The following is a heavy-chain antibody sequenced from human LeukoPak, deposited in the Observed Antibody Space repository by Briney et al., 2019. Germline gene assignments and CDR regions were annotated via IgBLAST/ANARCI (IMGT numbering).Heavy chain of an antibody. CDR1: GGSFSGYY. CDR3: ARDYVPDWYFDL. V-gene: IGHV4-34*01. J-gene: IGHJ2*01. Sequence: SETLSLTCAVYGGSFSGYYWSWIRQPPGKGLEWIGEINHSGSTNYNPSLKSRVTISVDTSKNQFSLKLSSVTAADTAVYYCARDYVPDWYFDLWGRGTLVTVSS. CDR2: INHSGST. D-gene: IGHD3-16*01.